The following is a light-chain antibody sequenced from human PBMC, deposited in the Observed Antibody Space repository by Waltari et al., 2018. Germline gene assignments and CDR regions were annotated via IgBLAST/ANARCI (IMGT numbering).Light chain of an antibody. CDR1: QGIGSW. CDR3: QQANSFPWT. Sequence: DIQMTQSPSSVSASVGDRVTITCRARQGIGSWLAWYQQKPGKAPNLLIYAASTLQSGVPSRFSGSGSGTDFTLTISSLQAEDFATYYCQQANSFPWTFGQGTKVEIK. J-gene: IGKJ1*01. CDR2: AAS. V-gene: IGKV1-12*01.